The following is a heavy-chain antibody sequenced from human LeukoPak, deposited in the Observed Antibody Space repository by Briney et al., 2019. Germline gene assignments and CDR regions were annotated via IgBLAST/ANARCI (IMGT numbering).Heavy chain of an antibody. Sequence: PSETLSLTCSVTGASINSHYWTWIRQPAGKGLEWIGRIYISGSPNYSPSLKSRVTMSVDTSKNQFSLNLISVTAADTAVYYCARALNPLTGTYYFDYWGQGTLVTVSS. V-gene: IGHV4-4*07. J-gene: IGHJ4*02. CDR1: GASINSHY. CDR2: IYISGSP. CDR3: ARALNPLTGTYYFDY. D-gene: IGHD4/OR15-4a*01.